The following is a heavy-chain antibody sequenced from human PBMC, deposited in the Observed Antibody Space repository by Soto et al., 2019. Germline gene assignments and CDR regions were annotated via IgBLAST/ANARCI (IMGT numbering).Heavy chain of an antibody. V-gene: IGHV3-30*03. Sequence: PCGSLRLSCSPSGFTFNSYGMHCVRQTPGKWLERAADISYDGSKKYYADSAKGRFTISRGNSKNTQYLQMNRPRPEATPVYSCARVRFLECPCWGRG. D-gene: IGHD3-3*01. CDR1: GFTFNSYG. CDR2: ISYDGSKK. CDR3: ARVRFLECPC. J-gene: IGHJ4*02.